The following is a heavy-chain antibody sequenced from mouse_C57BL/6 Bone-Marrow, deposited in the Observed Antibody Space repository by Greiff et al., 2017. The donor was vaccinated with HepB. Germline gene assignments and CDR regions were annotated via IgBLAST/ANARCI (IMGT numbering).Heavy chain of an antibody. CDR1: GYSITSGYD. CDR3: ARGGSSYAMDY. V-gene: IGHV3-1*01. D-gene: IGHD1-1*01. J-gene: IGHJ4*01. Sequence: EVMLVESGPGMVKPSQSLSLTCTVTGYSITSGYDWHWIRHFPGNKLEWMGYISYSGSTNYNPSLKSRISITHDTSKNHFFLKLNSVTTEDTATYYCARGGSSYAMDYWGQGTSVTVSS. CDR2: ISYSGST.